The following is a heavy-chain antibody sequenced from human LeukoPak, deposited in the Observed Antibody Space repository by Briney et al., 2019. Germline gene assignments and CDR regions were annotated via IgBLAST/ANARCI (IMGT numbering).Heavy chain of an antibody. CDR1: GGSFSGYY. CDR3: ARSPPSSSSEVGGYYYYHMDV. CDR2: INQSGST. Sequence: SETLSLTRAVYGGSFSGYYWSWIPQPPGQGLECLGEINQSGSTNYSPSLKSRVTISVDTSKNQFSLKLSSVTAAATAVYYCARSPPSSSSEVGGYYYYHMDVWGKGTTVTVSS. J-gene: IGHJ6*03. D-gene: IGHD6-6*01. V-gene: IGHV4-34*01.